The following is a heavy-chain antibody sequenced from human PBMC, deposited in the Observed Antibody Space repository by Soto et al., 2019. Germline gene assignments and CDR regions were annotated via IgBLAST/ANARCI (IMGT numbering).Heavy chain of an antibody. CDR1: GGSISSYY. J-gene: IGHJ5*02. V-gene: IGHV4-59*01. CDR3: ARDRYGDYSWFDP. Sequence: SETLSLTCTVSGGSISSYYWSWIRQPPGMGLEWIGYIYYSGSTNYNPSLKSRVTISVDTSKNQFSLKLSSVTAADTAVYYCARDRYGDYSWFDPWGQGTLVTVSS. CDR2: IYYSGST. D-gene: IGHD4-17*01.